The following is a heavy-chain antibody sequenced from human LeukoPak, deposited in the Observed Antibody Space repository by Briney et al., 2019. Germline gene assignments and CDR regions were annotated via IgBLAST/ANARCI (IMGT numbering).Heavy chain of an antibody. CDR3: ARHIIGGATGSAFDI. V-gene: IGHV5-51*01. J-gene: IGHJ3*02. D-gene: IGHD1-26*01. CDR2: IYPGDSDT. CDR1: GYSFTTYW. Sequence: GESLKISCEGSGYSFTTYWIGWVRQMPGKGLEWMGIIYPGDSDTRYSPSFQGQVTISADKSISTAYPQWSSLKASDTAIYYCARHIIGGATGSAFDIWGQGTMVTVSS.